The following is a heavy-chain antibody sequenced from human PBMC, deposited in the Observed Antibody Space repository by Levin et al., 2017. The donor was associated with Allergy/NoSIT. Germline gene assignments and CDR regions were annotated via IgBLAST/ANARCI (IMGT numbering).Heavy chain of an antibody. D-gene: IGHD6-19*01. CDR2: ISSSSSTI. V-gene: IGHV3-48*01. J-gene: IGHJ6*02. CDR1: GFTFSSCS. CDR3: ARNIVVAADYYYYGMDV. Sequence: GGSLRLSCAASGFTFSSCSMNWVRQAPGKGLEWVSYISSSSSTIYYADSVKGRFTISRDNAKNSLYLQMNSLRAEDTAVYYCARNIVVAADYYYYGMDVWGQGTTVTVSS.